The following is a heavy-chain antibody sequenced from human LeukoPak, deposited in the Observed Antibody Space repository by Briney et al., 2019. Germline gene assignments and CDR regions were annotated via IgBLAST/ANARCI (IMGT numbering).Heavy chain of an antibody. CDR1: GGSFSGYY. CDR2: INHSGST. Sequence: SETLSLTCAVYGGSFSGYYWSWIRHPPGKGLEWIGEINHSGSTNYNPSLKSRVTISVDTSKNQFSLKLSSVTAADTAVYYCARVLVVVPAAIGGFDPWGQGTLVTVSS. D-gene: IGHD2-2*01. V-gene: IGHV4-34*01. J-gene: IGHJ5*02. CDR3: ARVLVVVPAAIGGFDP.